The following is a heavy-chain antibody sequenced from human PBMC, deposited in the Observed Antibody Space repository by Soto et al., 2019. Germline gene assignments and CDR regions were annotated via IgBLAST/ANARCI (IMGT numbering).Heavy chain of an antibody. V-gene: IGHV1-46*01. CDR3: ARGTYNWNDRGYYGMDV. Sequence: ASVKVSCKASGYTFTSYYMHWVRQAPGQGLEWMGIINPSGGSTSYAQKFQGRVTMARDTSTSTVYMELSSLRSEDTAVYYCARGTYNWNDRGYYGMDVWGQGTTVTVSS. D-gene: IGHD1-20*01. CDR1: GYTFTSYY. J-gene: IGHJ6*02. CDR2: INPSGGST.